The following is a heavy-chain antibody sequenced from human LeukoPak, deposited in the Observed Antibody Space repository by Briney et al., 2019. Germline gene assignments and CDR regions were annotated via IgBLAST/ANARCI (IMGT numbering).Heavy chain of an antibody. V-gene: IGHV3-23*01. CDR2: ISGSGGST. J-gene: IGHJ4*02. Sequence: GGSLRLSCVASGFTFRSYWMTWVRQAPGKGLEWVSAISGSGGSTYYADSVKGRFTISRDNSKNTLYLQMNSLRAEDTAVYYCAKGDTAMVGFDYWGQGTLVTVSS. CDR3: AKGDTAMVGFDY. D-gene: IGHD5-18*01. CDR1: GFTFRSYW.